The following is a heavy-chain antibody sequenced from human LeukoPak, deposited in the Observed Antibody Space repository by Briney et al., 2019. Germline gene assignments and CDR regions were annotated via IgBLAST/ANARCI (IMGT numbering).Heavy chain of an antibody. J-gene: IGHJ6*02. V-gene: IGHV3-7*03. Sequence: GGSLRLSCAASGFTFSSYWMNWVRQAPGKGLEWVANIKEDGSEKYYVDSVKGRFTISRDNAKSSVYLQMNSLRVEDTAVYYCARGMDVRGQGTTVTVSS. CDR1: GFTFSSYW. CDR2: IKEDGSEK. CDR3: ARGMDV.